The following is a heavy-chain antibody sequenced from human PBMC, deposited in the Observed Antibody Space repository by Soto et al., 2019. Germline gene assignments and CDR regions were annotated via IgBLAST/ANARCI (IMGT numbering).Heavy chain of an antibody. CDR2: ISSGGSPI. Sequence: PGGSLRLSCAASGFTFSRSEMNWVRQAPGKGLEWISYISSGGSPIHYADPVKGRFTISRDNAKNSVYLLMNSLRAEDTAVYYCARGIIGGTYYYFDFWGQGTLVTVSS. V-gene: IGHV3-48*03. D-gene: IGHD1-26*01. CDR3: ARGIIGGTYYYFDF. CDR1: GFTFSRSE. J-gene: IGHJ4*02.